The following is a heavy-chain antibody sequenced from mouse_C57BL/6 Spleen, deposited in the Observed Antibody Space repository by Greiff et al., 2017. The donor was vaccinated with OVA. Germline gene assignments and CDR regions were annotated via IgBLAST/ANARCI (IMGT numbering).Heavy chain of an antibody. Sequence: QVQLQQPGTELVKPGASVKLSCKASGYTFTSYWMHWVKQRPGQGLEWIGNINPSNGGTNYNEKFKSKATLTVDKSSSTAYMQLSNLTSEDSAGYYCVREGNSSIYGGYLDGWRTETAFSLSS. CDR2: INPSNGGT. J-gene: IGHJ1*03. D-gene: IGHD1-1*01. V-gene: IGHV1-53*01. CDR1: GYTFTSYW. CDR3: VREGNSSIYGGYLDG.